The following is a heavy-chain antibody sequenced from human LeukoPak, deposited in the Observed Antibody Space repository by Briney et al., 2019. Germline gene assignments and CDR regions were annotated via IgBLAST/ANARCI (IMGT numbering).Heavy chain of an antibody. Sequence: KPSETLSLTCTVSGGSISSYYWSWIRQPPGKGLEWIGYIYYSGSTNCNPSLKSRVTISVDTSKNQFSLKLSSVTAADTAVYYCARDLYYYDSSGPNDYYYYGMDVWGQGTTVTVSS. D-gene: IGHD3-22*01. CDR1: GGSISSYY. CDR3: ARDLYYYDSSGPNDYYYYGMDV. CDR2: IYYSGST. J-gene: IGHJ6*02. V-gene: IGHV4-59*01.